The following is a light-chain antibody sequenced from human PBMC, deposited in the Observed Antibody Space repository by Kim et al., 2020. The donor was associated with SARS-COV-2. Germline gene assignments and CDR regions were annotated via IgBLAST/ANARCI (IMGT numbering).Light chain of an antibody. CDR3: QAWDSSTAHVV. V-gene: IGLV3-1*01. J-gene: IGLJ2*01. CDR1: KVGDKY. Sequence: PGQTASMTCSGDKVGDKYACWYQQKPGQSPVLVIYQDSKRPSGIPERFSGSNSGNTATLTISGTQAMDEADYYCQAWDSSTAHVVFGGGTQLTVL. CDR2: QDS.